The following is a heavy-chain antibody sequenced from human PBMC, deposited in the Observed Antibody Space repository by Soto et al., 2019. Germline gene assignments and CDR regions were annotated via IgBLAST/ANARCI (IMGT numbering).Heavy chain of an antibody. J-gene: IGHJ5*02. Sequence: QVRLQESGPGLVKPSEPVSLTCTVSGGSVSSATFYWTWIRQPPGKGMEWIGYFSYRGTINYNPALQSRVTISIDTSKNQFALRLTSVTAADTAVYFCARGDSIKCFDPWGQGTLATVSS. CDR3: ARGDSIKCFDP. CDR1: GGSVSSATFY. V-gene: IGHV4-61*01. CDR2: FSYRGTI.